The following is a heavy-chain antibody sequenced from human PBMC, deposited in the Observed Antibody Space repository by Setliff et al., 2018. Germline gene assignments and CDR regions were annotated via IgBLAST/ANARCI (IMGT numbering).Heavy chain of an antibody. D-gene: IGHD1-1*01. J-gene: IGHJ4*02. CDR2: IKSKTDGGTT. CDR3: TSTTLDF. CDR1: GFTFGDHF. Sequence: GGSLRLSCAASGFTFGDHFMDWVRQPPGKGLEWVGRIKSKTDGGTTDYATPVKGRFTISRDDSKNTLYLHMNSLRSEDTAMYYCTSTTLDFWGPGTLVTVSS. V-gene: IGHV3-15*05.